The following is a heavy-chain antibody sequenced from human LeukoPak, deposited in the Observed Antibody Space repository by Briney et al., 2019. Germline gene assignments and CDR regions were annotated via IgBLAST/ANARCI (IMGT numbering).Heavy chain of an antibody. CDR1: GFTFSSYG. CDR3: AKGRWLTDY. D-gene: IGHD5-24*01. J-gene: IGHJ4*02. Sequence: PGGSLRLSCAASGFTFSSYGMHGVRQAPGKGLEWLAFIRYDGSNKYYADSVEGRFTISRDNSKNPLYLQMNSLRAEDTAVYYCAKGRWLTDYWGQGTLVTVSS. V-gene: IGHV3-30*02. CDR2: IRYDGSNK.